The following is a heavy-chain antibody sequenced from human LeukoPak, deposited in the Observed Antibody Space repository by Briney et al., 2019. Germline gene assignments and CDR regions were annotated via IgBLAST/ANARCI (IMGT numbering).Heavy chain of an antibody. D-gene: IGHD3-10*01. V-gene: IGHV3-30*02. Sequence: GGSLRLSCAASGFTFSSYGMHWVRQAPGKGLEWVAFIRYDGSNKYYADSVKGRFTISRDNSKNTLYLQMNSLRAEDTAVYYCAKDAGARLGSRPWFDYWGQGTLVTVSS. CDR3: AKDAGARLGSRPWFDY. CDR2: IRYDGSNK. CDR1: GFTFSSYG. J-gene: IGHJ4*02.